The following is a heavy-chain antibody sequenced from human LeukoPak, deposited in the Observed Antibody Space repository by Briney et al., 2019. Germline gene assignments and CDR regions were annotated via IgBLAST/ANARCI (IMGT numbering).Heavy chain of an antibody. Sequence: SETLSLTCTVSGGSITGYYWSWIRQPPGKGLEWIGFIYYSGSTSYNPSLKSRVTISLDTSKNQFSLKLRSVTAADAAVYYCARIYDSHDYWGQGTLVTVSS. CDR2: IYYSGST. V-gene: IGHV4-59*08. CDR1: GGSITGYY. D-gene: IGHD3-22*01. J-gene: IGHJ4*02. CDR3: ARIYDSHDY.